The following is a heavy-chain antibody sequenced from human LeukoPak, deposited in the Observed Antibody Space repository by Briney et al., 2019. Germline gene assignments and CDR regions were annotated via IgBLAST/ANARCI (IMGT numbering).Heavy chain of an antibody. V-gene: IGHV3-7*01. CDR1: GFTFSSYW. Sequence: GGSLRLSCAASGFTFSSYWMSWVRQAPGKGLEWVANIKQDGSEKYYVDSVKGRFTISRDNAKNSLYLQIDSLRAEDTAVYYCARDPYNGSYVDYYYYYYMDVWGKGTTVTISS. CDR3: ARDPYNGSYVDYYYYYYMDV. J-gene: IGHJ6*03. CDR2: IKQDGSEK. D-gene: IGHD1-14*01.